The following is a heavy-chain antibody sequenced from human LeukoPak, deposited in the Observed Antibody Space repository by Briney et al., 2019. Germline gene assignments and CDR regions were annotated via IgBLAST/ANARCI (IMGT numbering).Heavy chain of an antibody. V-gene: IGHV4-59*01. Sequence: TSETLSLTCTVSGGSISSYYWSWIRQPPGKGLEWIGYIYYSGTTNYNPSLKSRVTISVDTSKNQFSLKLSSVTAADTAVYYCARGVYIAAAQYAYWGQGTLVTVSS. CDR2: IYYSGTT. D-gene: IGHD6-13*01. J-gene: IGHJ4*02. CDR1: GGSISSYY. CDR3: ARGVYIAAAQYAY.